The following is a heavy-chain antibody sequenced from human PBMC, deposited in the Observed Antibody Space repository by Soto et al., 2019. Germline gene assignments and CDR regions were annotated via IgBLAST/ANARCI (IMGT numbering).Heavy chain of an antibody. Sequence: PTLSLTWAISGDSVSSNSAAGNWSRQAPSRGLGGLGRTYYRSKWYNAYAVSVKSRITINPDTSKNQFSLQLNSVPPADTAVSYCASHIQRRNSIDFDYWGQGTLVTVSS. J-gene: IGHJ4*02. CDR1: GDSVSSNSAA. CDR3: ASHIQRRNSIDFDY. V-gene: IGHV6-1*01. D-gene: IGHD6-6*01. CDR2: TYYRSKWYN.